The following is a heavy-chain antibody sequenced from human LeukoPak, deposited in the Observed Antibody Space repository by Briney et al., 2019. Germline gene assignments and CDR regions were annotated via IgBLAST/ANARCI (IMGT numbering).Heavy chain of an antibody. D-gene: IGHD1-1*01. J-gene: IGHJ6*03. CDR3: ARGFRGNYYYMDV. CDR2: ISFDVRNK. Sequence: PGGSLRLSCAASGFTFPNYAMHWVRQAPGKGLEWVSLISFDVRNKDYADSVKGRFTISRDNSKNTLYLQMNSLRVEDTAVYYCARGFRGNYYYMDVWGKGTTVTVSS. CDR1: GFTFPNYA. V-gene: IGHV3-30-3*01.